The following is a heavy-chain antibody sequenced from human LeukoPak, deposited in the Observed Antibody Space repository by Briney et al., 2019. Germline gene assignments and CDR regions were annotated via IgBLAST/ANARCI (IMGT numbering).Heavy chain of an antibody. D-gene: IGHD2-15*01. Sequence: ASVKVSCKASGYTFTSYDINWVRQATGQGLEWMGWMNPNSGNTGYAQKFQGRVTMTSNTSISTAYMELSSLRSEDTAVYYCAICSGGSCDPNDAFDIWGQGTMVTVSS. J-gene: IGHJ3*02. CDR2: MNPNSGNT. CDR3: AICSGGSCDPNDAFDI. CDR1: GYTFTSYD. V-gene: IGHV1-8*01.